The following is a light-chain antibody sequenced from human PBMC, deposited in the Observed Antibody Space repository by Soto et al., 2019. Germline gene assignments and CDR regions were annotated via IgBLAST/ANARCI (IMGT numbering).Light chain of an antibody. CDR2: GNS. Sequence: QSVLTQPPSVSGAPGQRVTISCTGSSSNIGAGYDVHWYQQLPGTAPKLLIYGNSNRPSGVPDRFSGSKSGTSASLAITGLKAEDEADHYCQSYDSSLSGWVVFGGGTKLTVL. J-gene: IGLJ2*01. CDR1: SSNIGAGYD. CDR3: QSYDSSLSGWVV. V-gene: IGLV1-40*01.